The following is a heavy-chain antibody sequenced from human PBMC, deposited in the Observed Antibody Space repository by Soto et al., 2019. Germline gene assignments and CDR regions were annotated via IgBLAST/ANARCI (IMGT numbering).Heavy chain of an antibody. CDR3: TTDRDSSSWYFDDYDAFDI. CDR2: IKSKTDGGTT. CDR1: GFTFSNAW. Sequence: GGSLRLSCAASGFTFSNAWMSWVRQAPGKGLEWVGRIKSKTDGGTTDYAAPVKGRFTISRDDSKNTLYLQMNSLKTEDTAVYYCTTDRDSSSWYFDDYDAFDIWGKGPMVTVSS. D-gene: IGHD6-13*01. V-gene: IGHV3-15*01. J-gene: IGHJ3*02.